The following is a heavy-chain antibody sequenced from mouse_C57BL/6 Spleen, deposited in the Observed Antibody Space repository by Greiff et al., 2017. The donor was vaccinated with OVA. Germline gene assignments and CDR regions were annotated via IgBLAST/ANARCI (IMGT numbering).Heavy chain of an antibody. CDR1: GYTFTSYW. J-gene: IGHJ3*01. CDR2: IDPSDSYT. Sequence: QVQLQQPGAELVKPGASVKLSCKASGYTFTSYWMQWVKQRPGQGLEWIGEIDPSDSYTNYNQKFKGKATLTVDTSSSTAYMQLSSLTSEDSAVYYCARVDSSGYGAYWGQGTLVTVSA. V-gene: IGHV1-50*01. CDR3: ARVDSSGYGAY. D-gene: IGHD3-2*02.